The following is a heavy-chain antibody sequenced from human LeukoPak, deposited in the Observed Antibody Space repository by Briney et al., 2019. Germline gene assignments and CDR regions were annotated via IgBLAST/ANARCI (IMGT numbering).Heavy chain of an antibody. D-gene: IGHD2-2*01. J-gene: IGHJ4*02. CDR3: ARGCSSTSCPIDY. CDR1: GGSISSYY. CDR2: IYYSGST. V-gene: IGHV4-59*01. Sequence: PSETLSLTCTVSGGSISSYYWSWIRQPPGKGLEWIGYIYYSGSTNYNPSLKSRVTISVDTSKNQFSLKLSFVTAADTAVYYCARGCSSTSCPIDYWGQGTLVTVSS.